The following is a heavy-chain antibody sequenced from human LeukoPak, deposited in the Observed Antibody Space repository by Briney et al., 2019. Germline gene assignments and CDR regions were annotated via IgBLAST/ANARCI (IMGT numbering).Heavy chain of an antibody. CDR2: IYYSGST. Sequence: SQTLSLTCTVSGGSISSGDYYWSWIRQPPGKGLEWIGYIYYSGSTYYNPSLKSRVTISVDTSKNQFSLNLISVTAADTAVYYCVRRYSGSYSDWFDPWGQGTLVTVSS. D-gene: IGHD1-26*01. V-gene: IGHV4-30-4*01. J-gene: IGHJ5*02. CDR3: VRRYSGSYSDWFDP. CDR1: GGSISSGDYY.